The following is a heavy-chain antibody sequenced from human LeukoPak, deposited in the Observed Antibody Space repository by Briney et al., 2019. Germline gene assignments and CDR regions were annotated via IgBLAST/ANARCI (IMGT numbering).Heavy chain of an antibody. D-gene: IGHD2-15*01. Sequence: ASVKVSCTASGYTFTSYGISWVRQAPGQGLEWMGWVSTYNGDTNYAQKLQGRVTMTTDTSTNTAYMELRSLRSDDTAVYYCARTSACSGDSCLFYYYYGMDVWGQGTTVTVSS. V-gene: IGHV1-18*01. CDR3: ARTSACSGDSCLFYYYYGMDV. J-gene: IGHJ6*02. CDR2: VSTYNGDT. CDR1: GYTFTSYG.